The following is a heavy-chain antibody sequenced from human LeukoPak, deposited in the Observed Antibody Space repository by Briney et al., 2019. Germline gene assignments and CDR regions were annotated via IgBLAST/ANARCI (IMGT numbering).Heavy chain of an antibody. Sequence: GGSLRLSCAASGFTFSSYATSWVRQAPGKGLEWVSAISGSGGSTYYADSVKGRFAISRDNSKNTLYLQMNSLRAEDTAVYYCAKDRRGYYFDYWGQGTLVTVSS. CDR3: AKDRRGYYFDY. CDR1: GFTFSSYA. V-gene: IGHV3-23*01. J-gene: IGHJ4*02. D-gene: IGHD1-26*01. CDR2: ISGSGGST.